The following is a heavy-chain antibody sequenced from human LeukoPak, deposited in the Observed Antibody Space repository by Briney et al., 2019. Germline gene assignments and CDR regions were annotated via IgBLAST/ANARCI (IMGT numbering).Heavy chain of an antibody. V-gene: IGHV3-30-3*01. CDR2: ISYDGSNK. CDR3: ARDGDYYGSGNYYYYGMDV. CDR1: GFTFSSYA. J-gene: IGHJ6*02. Sequence: GGSLRLSCAASGFTFSSYAMHWVRQAPGKGLEWVAVISYDGSNKYYADSVKGRFTIPRDNSKNTLYLQMNSLRAEDTAVYYCARDGDYYGSGNYYYYGMDVWGQGTTVTVSS. D-gene: IGHD3-10*01.